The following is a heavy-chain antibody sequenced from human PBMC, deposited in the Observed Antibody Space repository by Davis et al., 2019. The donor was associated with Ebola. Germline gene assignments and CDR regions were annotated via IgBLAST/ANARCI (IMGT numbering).Heavy chain of an antibody. CDR3: ARARAYNWFDP. J-gene: IGHJ5*02. CDR1: GGSISSSSYY. CDR2: IYYSGST. Sequence: SETLSLTCTVSGGSISSSSYYWGWIRQPPGKGLEWIGSIYYSGSTNYNPSLKSRVTISVDTSKNQFSLKLSSVTAADTAVYYCARARAYNWFDPWGQGTLVTVSS. V-gene: IGHV4-39*07.